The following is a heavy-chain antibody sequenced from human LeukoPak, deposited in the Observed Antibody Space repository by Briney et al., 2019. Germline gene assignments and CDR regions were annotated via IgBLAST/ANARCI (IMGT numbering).Heavy chain of an antibody. CDR2: INHSGST. Sequence: PSETLSLTCTVSGGSISSSSYYWGWIRQPPGKGLEWIGEINHSGSTNYNPSLKSRVTISVDTSKNQFSLKLSSVTAADTAVYYCARLARTVVTPLRSAIDYWGQGTLVTVSS. J-gene: IGHJ4*02. D-gene: IGHD4-23*01. CDR1: GGSISSSSYY. CDR3: ARLARTVVTPLRSAIDY. V-gene: IGHV4-39*07.